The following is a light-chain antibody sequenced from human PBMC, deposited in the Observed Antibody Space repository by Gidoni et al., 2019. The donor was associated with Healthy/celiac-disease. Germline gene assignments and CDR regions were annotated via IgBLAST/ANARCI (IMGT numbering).Light chain of an antibody. CDR3: QSADSSGTYVV. CDR1: ALPKQY. Sequence: SYALTQPPSVSVSPGQTARITCSGDALPKQYAYWYQKKPGQAPVLVIYKDSERPSGIPERFSGSSSGTTVTLTISGVQAEDDADYYCQSADSSGTYVVFGGGTKLTVL. V-gene: IGLV3-25*03. CDR2: KDS. J-gene: IGLJ2*01.